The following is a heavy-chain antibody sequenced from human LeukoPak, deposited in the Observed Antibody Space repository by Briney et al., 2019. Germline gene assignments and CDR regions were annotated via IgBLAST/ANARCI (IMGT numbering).Heavy chain of an antibody. CDR2: ISGSGGST. V-gene: IGHV3-23*01. J-gene: IGHJ2*01. Sequence: GGSLRLSWAASGFTFSSYAVSWVRQAPGKGLEWVSSISGSGGSTYYADSVKGRFTISRDNSKNTLYLQVNSLRAEDTAVYYCAKGGGNWYFDLWGRGALVTVSS. CDR3: AKGGGNWYFDL. D-gene: IGHD3-16*01. CDR1: GFTFSSYA.